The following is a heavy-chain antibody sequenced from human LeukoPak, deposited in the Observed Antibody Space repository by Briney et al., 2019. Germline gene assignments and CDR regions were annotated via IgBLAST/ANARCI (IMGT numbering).Heavy chain of an antibody. J-gene: IGHJ5*02. V-gene: IGHV1-2*02. CDR2: INPNSGGT. Sequence: ASVKASCKASGYTFTGYYIHWVRQAPGQGLEWMGWINPNSGGTNNEEKFQGRVTMTRDTSINTAYMEVSRLRSDDTAVYYCATDWNDDPNPWGQGTLVTVSS. CDR1: GYTFTGYY. D-gene: IGHD1-1*01. CDR3: ATDWNDDPNP.